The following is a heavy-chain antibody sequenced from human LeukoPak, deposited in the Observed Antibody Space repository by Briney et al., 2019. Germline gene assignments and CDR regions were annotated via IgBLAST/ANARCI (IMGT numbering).Heavy chain of an antibody. CDR2: IYYSGST. V-gene: IGHV4-39*01. J-gene: IGHJ4*02. D-gene: IGHD3-22*01. CDR3: ARSSYYYDSSGYYIYFDY. Sequence: SETLSLTCTVSGGSISSSSYYWGWIRQPPGKGLEWIGSIYYSGSTYYNPSLKSRVTISVDTSKNQLTLKLSSVTAADTAVYYCARSSYYYDSSGYYIYFDYWGQGTLVTVSS. CDR1: GGSISSSSYY.